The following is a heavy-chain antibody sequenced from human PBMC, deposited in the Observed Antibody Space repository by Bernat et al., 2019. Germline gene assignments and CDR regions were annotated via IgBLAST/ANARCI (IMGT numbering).Heavy chain of an antibody. D-gene: IGHD6-19*01. Sequence: QVHLVESGGGVVQPGGSLRLSCAASGFTFSSFGMHWVRQAPGKGLEWVALIRYDGSKKYYADSVKGQVTISRDNSKNMLYLQMNILRAEDTAVYYCAKSVYSSDNYGMDVWGQGTTVTVSS. CDR1: GFTFSSFG. V-gene: IGHV3-30*02. CDR3: AKSVYSSDNYGMDV. CDR2: IRYDGSKK. J-gene: IGHJ6*02.